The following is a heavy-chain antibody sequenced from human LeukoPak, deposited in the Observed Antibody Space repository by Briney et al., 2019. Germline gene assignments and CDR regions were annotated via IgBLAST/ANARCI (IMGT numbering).Heavy chain of an antibody. J-gene: IGHJ6*02. D-gene: IGHD3-22*01. CDR1: GGSISSYY. CDR2: IYTSGST. V-gene: IGHV4-4*07. CDR3: AREPYYYDSSGYYYYYGMDV. Sequence: PSETLSLTCTVSGGSISSYYWSWIRQPAGKGLEWIGRIYTSGSTNYNPPLKSRVTMSVDTSKNQFSLKLSSVTAADTALYYCAREPYYYDSSGYYYYYGMDVWGQGTTVTVSS.